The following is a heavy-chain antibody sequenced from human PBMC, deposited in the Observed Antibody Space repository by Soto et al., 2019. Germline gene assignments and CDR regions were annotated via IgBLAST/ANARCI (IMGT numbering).Heavy chain of an antibody. Sequence: EVQLLESGGGLVQPGGSLRLSCAASGFTFSSYAMSWVRQAPGKGLEWVSAISGSGGSTYYADSVKGRFTISRDNSKNPLYLQMNGLRAEDTAVYYCGKGGGEGAVVLFDYWGQGTLVTVSS. CDR3: GKGGGEGAVVLFDY. CDR2: ISGSGGST. CDR1: GFTFSSYA. J-gene: IGHJ4*02. D-gene: IGHD3-16*01. V-gene: IGHV3-23*01.